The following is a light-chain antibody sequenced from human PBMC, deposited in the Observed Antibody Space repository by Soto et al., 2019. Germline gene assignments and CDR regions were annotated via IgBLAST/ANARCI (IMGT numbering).Light chain of an antibody. CDR3: QQSDNLPLT. CDR1: QAIKNF. V-gene: IGKV1-33*01. J-gene: IGKJ5*01. CDR2: DAS. Sequence: DFPMTQSPSSLSASVGDRVTITCRATQAIKNFLNWYQQKPGRAPKLLISDASTLQRGVPSRFSGSGSATHYTFVISSLQPEDVGTYYCQQSDNLPLTFGQGTRLDIK.